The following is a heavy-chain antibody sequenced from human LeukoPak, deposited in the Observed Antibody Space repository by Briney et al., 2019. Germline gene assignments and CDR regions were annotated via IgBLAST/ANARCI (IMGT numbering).Heavy chain of an antibody. D-gene: IGHD1-26*01. CDR1: GYTFTSYY. V-gene: IGHV1-46*01. J-gene: IGHJ5*02. CDR3: ARDNSVGDNAWWLDP. Sequence: ASVTVSCKASGYTFTSYYMHWVRQAPGQGLEWMGLINPTGGSTGYAQKFQGRVTMTRDMSTSTDYMELSSLRSEDTAIYYCARDNSVGDNAWWLDPWGQGTLVTVSS. CDR2: INPTGGST.